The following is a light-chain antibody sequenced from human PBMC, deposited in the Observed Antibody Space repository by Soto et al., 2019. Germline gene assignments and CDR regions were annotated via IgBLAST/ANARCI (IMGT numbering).Light chain of an antibody. V-gene: IGKV3-15*01. CDR1: QSVSSN. Sequence: EIVMTQSPATLSVSPGERATLSCRASQSVSSNLAWYQQKPGQAPRLLIYGASTRATGIPARFSGSGSGTEFTLTISSLQSEDFAVYYCQQYNNWPWTFGXG. J-gene: IGKJ1*01. CDR2: GAS. CDR3: QQYNNWPWT.